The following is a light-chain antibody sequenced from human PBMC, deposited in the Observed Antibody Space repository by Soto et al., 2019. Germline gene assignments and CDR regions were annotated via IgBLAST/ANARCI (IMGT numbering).Light chain of an antibody. Sequence: EIVMTQSAATSSVSPGERASVSCRASQSVSSNLAWYQQKPGQAPRLLIYGASTRATGIPARFSGSGSGTEFTLTISSLQYEDFAVYYCQQYHNWPRTFGQGTKVDIK. CDR2: GAS. J-gene: IGKJ1*01. CDR1: QSVSSN. V-gene: IGKV3-15*01. CDR3: QQYHNWPRT.